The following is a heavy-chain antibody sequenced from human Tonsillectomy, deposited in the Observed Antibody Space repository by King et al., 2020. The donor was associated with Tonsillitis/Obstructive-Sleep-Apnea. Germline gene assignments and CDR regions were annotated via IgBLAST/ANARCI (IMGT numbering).Heavy chain of an antibody. CDR3: AGTIFGVVNWLDP. CDR1: GGSISSYY. CDR2: IYYSGST. D-gene: IGHD3-3*01. Sequence: MQLQESGPGLVKPSETLSLTCTVSGGSISSYYWSWIRQPPGKGLEWIGYIYYSGSTNYNPSLKSRVTISVDTSKNQFSLKLSSVTAADTAVYYCAGTIFGVVNWLDPWGQGTLVTVSS. J-gene: IGHJ5*02. V-gene: IGHV4-59*08.